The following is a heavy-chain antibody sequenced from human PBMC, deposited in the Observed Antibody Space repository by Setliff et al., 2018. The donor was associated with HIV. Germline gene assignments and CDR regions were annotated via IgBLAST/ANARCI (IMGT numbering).Heavy chain of an antibody. CDR2: IYYSGNT. V-gene: IGHV4-39*02. D-gene: IGHD6-13*01. Sequence: KASETLSLTCTVSGDSVSSSTYYWGWIRQPPGKGLEWIGSIYYSGNTYYNPSLTSRVTISVDTYKNQFSLKLSFVTAADTAVYYWARGGLTAAGTLLLLGYFDYWGQGTLVTVSS. CDR3: ARGGLTAAGTLLLLGYFDY. J-gene: IGHJ4*02. CDR1: GDSVSSSTYY.